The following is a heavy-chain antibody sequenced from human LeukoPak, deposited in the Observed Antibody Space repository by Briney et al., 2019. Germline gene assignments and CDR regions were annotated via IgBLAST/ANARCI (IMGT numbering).Heavy chain of an antibody. Sequence: SETLSLTCAVYGGSFSGYYWSWIRQPPGKELEWIGEINHSGSTNYNPSLKSRVTISVDTSKNQFSLKLSSVTAADTAVYYCARTEESGYSYRYFGYYYYMDVWGKGTTVTVSS. CDR3: ARTEESGYSYRYFGYYYYMDV. D-gene: IGHD5-18*01. CDR2: INHSGST. V-gene: IGHV4-34*01. CDR1: GGSFSGYY. J-gene: IGHJ6*03.